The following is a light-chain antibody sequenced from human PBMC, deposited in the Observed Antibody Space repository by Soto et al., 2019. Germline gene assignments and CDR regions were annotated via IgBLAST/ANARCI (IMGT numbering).Light chain of an antibody. CDR1: RSDVGGYNY. CDR2: DVT. Sequence: QSALTQPASVSGSPGQSITISCTGSRSDVGGYNYVSWYQQNPGEAPKLIIYDVTNRPSGVPTRFSGSKYGNTAFLTISGLQAADEADYYCSSWTVSSTPYVFGTGTKLTVL. CDR3: SSWTVSSTPYV. V-gene: IGLV2-14*01. J-gene: IGLJ1*01.